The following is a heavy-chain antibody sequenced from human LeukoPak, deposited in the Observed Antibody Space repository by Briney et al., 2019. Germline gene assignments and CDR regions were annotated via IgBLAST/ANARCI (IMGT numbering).Heavy chain of an antibody. CDR1: GYTLANYD. J-gene: IGHJ4*02. V-gene: IGHV1-18*01. CDR2: ISGYNGNT. D-gene: IGHD2-2*01. CDR3: ARLQFKVGSCSSSSCRAFDY. Sequence: ASVKVSCKASGYTLANYDINWVRQAPGQGLEWMGWISGYNGNTNYAQNLQGRVTMTTDTSTSTAYMDLRSLRSDDTAVYYCARLQFKVGSCSSSSCRAFDYWGQGTLITVSS.